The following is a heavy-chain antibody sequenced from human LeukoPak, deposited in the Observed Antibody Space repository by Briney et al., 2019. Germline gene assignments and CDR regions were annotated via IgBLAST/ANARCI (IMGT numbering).Heavy chain of an antibody. CDR2: ISGSGGST. Sequence: GGSLRLSCAASGFTFSSYAMSWVRQAPGKGLEWVSAISGSGGSTYYADSVKGRFTISRDNSKNTLYLQMNSLRAEDTAVYYCAKYGSGSYYRPYYFDYWGQGTLVTVSS. CDR1: GFTFSSYA. V-gene: IGHV3-23*01. CDR3: AKYGSGSYYRPYYFDY. D-gene: IGHD3-10*01. J-gene: IGHJ4*02.